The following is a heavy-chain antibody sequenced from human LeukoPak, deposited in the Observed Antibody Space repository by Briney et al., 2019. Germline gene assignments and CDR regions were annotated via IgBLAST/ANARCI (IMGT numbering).Heavy chain of an antibody. V-gene: IGHV4-59*12. J-gene: IGHJ4*02. CDR2: IYHSGST. CDR1: GGSISSYY. D-gene: IGHD3-22*01. CDR3: ARRSYYYDSSGYVDDY. Sequence: SETLSLTCTVSGGSISSYYWSWIRQPPGKGLEWIGYIYHSGSTYYNPSLKSRVTISVDRSKNQFSLKLSSVTAADTAVYYCARRSYYYDSSGYVDDYWGQGTLVTVSS.